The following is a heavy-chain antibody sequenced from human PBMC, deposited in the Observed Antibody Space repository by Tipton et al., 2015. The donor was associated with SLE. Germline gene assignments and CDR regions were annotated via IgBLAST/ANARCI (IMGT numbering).Heavy chain of an antibody. J-gene: IGHJ5*02. CDR2: IYYSGST. D-gene: IGHD2-21*01. CDR1: GGSITSNY. V-gene: IGHV4-59*01. CDR3: AGGGGDIFRVGWFDP. Sequence: GLVKPSETLSLNCTVSGGSITSNYWSWIRQPPGKGLEWIGYIYYSGSTNYNPSLMSRVTISVDTSKNQFSLKLSSVTAADTAVYYCAGGGGDIFRVGWFDPWGQGTLVTVSS.